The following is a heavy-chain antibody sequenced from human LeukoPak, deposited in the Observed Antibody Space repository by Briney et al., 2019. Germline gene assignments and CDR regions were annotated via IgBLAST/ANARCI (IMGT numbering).Heavy chain of an antibody. V-gene: IGHV4-34*01. J-gene: IGHJ5*02. CDR3: ARGTAYSSSWYWGNWFDP. D-gene: IGHD6-13*01. CDR1: GGSFSGYY. Sequence: PSETLSLTCAVYGGSFSGYYWSWIRQPPGKGLEWIGEINHSGGTNYNPSLKSRVTISVDTSKNQFSLKLSSVTAADTAVYYCARGTAYSSSWYWGNWFDPWGQGTLVTVSS. CDR2: INHSGGT.